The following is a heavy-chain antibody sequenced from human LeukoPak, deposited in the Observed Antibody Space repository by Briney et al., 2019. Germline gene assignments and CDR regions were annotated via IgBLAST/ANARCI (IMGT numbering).Heavy chain of an antibody. CDR1: GFTFSNYG. D-gene: IGHD4/OR15-4a*01. CDR3: TRDENISVPRRLAGLDLKSVDVTVGANTLDY. CDR2: IWYDGSKK. V-gene: IGHV3-33*01. J-gene: IGHJ4*02. Sequence: QAGGSLRRSCAASGFTFSNYGMHWVRQAPGKGLEWVAVIWYDGSKKYYADSVKGRFIISRDNSRNTLYLQINSLRVEDTAVYYCTRDENISVPRRLAGLDLKSVDVTVGANTLDYWGLGTQVTVSS.